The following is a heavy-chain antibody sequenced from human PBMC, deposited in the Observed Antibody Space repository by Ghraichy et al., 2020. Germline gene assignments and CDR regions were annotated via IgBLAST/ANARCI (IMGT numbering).Heavy chain of an antibody. CDR1: GYTFTGYY. CDR2: INPNSGGT. CDR3: ARSRYGEGTHGLVSIHDY. Sequence: GGSLRLSCKASGYTFTGYYMHWVRQAPGQGLEWMGWINPNSGGTNYAQKFQGRVTMTRDTSISTAYMELSRLRSDDTAVYYCARSRYGEGTHGLVSIHDYWGQGTLVTVSS. D-gene: IGHD3/OR15-3a*01. V-gene: IGHV1-2*02. J-gene: IGHJ4*02.